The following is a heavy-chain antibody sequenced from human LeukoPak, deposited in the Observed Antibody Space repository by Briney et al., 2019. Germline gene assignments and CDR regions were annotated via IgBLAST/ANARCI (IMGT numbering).Heavy chain of an antibody. CDR1: GWSLNDDY. V-gene: IGHV4-34*01. Sequence: SETLSLTCAVSGWSLNDDYWNWIRQPPGKGLEWIGEINARGDTNFNPSLKSRVTISVDTSNSQFSLRLTSIIAADTAVYYCARGQVPAARGYNWFDPWGQGTLVTVSS. J-gene: IGHJ5*02. D-gene: IGHD2-2*01. CDR2: INARGDT. CDR3: ARGQVPAARGYNWFDP.